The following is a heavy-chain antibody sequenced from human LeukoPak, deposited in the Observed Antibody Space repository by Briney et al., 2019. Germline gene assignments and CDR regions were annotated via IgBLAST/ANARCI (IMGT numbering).Heavy chain of an antibody. CDR1: GGTFSSYA. J-gene: IGHJ6*03. CDR2: IIPIFGTA. D-gene: IGHD2-2*01. CDR3: AGKYCSSTSCPQNYYMDV. V-gene: IGHV1-69*13. Sequence: ASVKVSCKASGGTFSSYAISWVRQAPGQGLEWMGGIIPIFGTANYAQKFRGRVTITADESTSTAYMELSSLRSEDTAVYYCAGKYCSSTSCPQNYYMDVWGKGTTVTISS.